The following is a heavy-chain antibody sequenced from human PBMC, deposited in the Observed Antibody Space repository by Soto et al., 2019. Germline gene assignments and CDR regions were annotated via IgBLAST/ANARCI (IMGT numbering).Heavy chain of an antibody. CDR3: ATGGRAQWGGSHAFDI. D-gene: IGHD3-16*01. CDR1: GFNFRGLA. CDR2: ISYDGSNE. J-gene: IGHJ3*02. Sequence: GGSLRLSCAGSGFNFRGLAMHWVRQAPGKGPEWVAVISYDGSNEYYGDSVKGRFTISRDNSNNSVYLEMNSLRPEDTARYYCATGGRAQWGGSHAFDIWGQGTMVTVSS. V-gene: IGHV3-30*03.